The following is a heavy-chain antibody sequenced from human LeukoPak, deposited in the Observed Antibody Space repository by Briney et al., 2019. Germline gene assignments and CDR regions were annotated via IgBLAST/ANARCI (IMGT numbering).Heavy chain of an antibody. CDR1: GFTFRTYG. CDR3: AKGEFWTGQAEYFQH. V-gene: IGHV3-33*03. D-gene: IGHD3/OR15-3a*01. CDR2: IWNDGGKK. Sequence: GWSLRLSCAASGFTFRTYGMYWVRQAPGKGLGWVAMIWNDGGKKNHADSVKGRFTISRDNSKDTLFLQMNSLRPEDTAVYYCAKGEFWTGQAEYFQHWGQGTLVTVSS. J-gene: IGHJ1*01.